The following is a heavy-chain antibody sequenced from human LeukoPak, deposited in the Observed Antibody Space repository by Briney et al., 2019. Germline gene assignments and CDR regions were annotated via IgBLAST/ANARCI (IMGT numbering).Heavy chain of an antibody. V-gene: IGHV3-23*01. CDR1: GFTFSSYS. J-gene: IGHJ6*02. CDR3: AKEQGYCSSTSCYVGYYYGMDV. CDR2: ISGSGGRT. D-gene: IGHD2-2*01. Sequence: GGSLRLSCAASGFTFSSYSMNWVRQAPGKGLEWVSAISGSGGRTYYADSVKGRFTISRDNSKNTLYLQMNSLRAEDTAVYYCAKEQGYCSSTSCYVGYYYGMDVWGQGTTVTVSS.